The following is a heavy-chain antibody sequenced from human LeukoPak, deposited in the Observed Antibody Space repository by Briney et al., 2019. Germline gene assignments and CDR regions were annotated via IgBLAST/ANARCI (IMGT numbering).Heavy chain of an antibody. V-gene: IGHV4-39*01. CDR2: IYYSGST. D-gene: IGHD6-13*01. J-gene: IGHJ4*02. CDR3: ARVAAAGPVNY. CDR1: GGSISGSSYY. Sequence: SETLSLTCTVSGGSISGSSYYWGWIRQPPGKGLEWIGSIYYSGSTYYNPSLKSRVTISVDTSKNQFSLKLSSVTAADTAVYYCARVAAAGPVNYWGQGTLVTVSS.